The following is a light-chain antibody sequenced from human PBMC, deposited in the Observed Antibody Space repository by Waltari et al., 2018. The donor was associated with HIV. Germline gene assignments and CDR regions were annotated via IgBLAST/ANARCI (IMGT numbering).Light chain of an antibody. CDR2: EDD. J-gene: IGLJ6*01. CDR1: SGSIARNS. V-gene: IGLV6-57*01. Sequence: NFMLSKPNSVSESSGRTIRISCSPNSGSIARNSVQRYRHRPGSSPVTLIYEDDQRPVRVPGRFSRCIDSSSNSASITVSALTVEDEADDDSQSYDTIHHVLVFGAGTKVTV. CDR3: QSYDTIHHVLV.